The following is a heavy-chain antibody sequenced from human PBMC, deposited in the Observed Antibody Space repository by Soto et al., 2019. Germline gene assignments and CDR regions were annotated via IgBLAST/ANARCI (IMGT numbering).Heavy chain of an antibody. CDR1: GGTFSSYA. V-gene: IGHV1-69*13. Sequence: SVKVSCKASGGTFSSYAISWVRQAPGQGLEWMGGIIPIFGTANYAQKFQGRVTITADESTSTAYMELSSLRSEDTAVYYCARSCSGGSCLGLYGMDVWGQGTTVTVSS. CDR2: IIPIFGTA. J-gene: IGHJ6*02. D-gene: IGHD2-15*01. CDR3: ARSCSGGSCLGLYGMDV.